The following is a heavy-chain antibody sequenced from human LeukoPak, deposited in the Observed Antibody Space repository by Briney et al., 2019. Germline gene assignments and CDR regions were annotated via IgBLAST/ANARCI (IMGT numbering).Heavy chain of an antibody. Sequence: SETLSLTCAVYGGSFSGYYWSWIRQPPGKGLEWIGEINHSGSTNYNPPLKSRVTISVDTSKNQFSLKLSSVTAADTAVYYCARSSTSFGWDYWGQGTLVTVSS. J-gene: IGHJ4*02. D-gene: IGHD2-2*01. V-gene: IGHV4-34*01. CDR3: ARSSTSFGWDY. CDR1: GGSFSGYY. CDR2: INHSGST.